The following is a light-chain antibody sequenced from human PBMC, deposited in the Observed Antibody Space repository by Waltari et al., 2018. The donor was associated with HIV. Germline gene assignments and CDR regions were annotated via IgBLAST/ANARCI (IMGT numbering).Light chain of an antibody. CDR1: SGSIASKH. V-gene: IGLV6-57*01. CDR2: EYN. Sequence: NFMLTQPHSVSESPGKTVTTSCTRRSGSIASKHVQWYQQRPGSSPTTVISEYNQRPSRVPDRFSGSIDSSSNSASLTISGLETEDEADYYCQSYDSSNPVVYGGGTKLTVL. J-gene: IGLJ2*01. CDR3: QSYDSSNPVV.